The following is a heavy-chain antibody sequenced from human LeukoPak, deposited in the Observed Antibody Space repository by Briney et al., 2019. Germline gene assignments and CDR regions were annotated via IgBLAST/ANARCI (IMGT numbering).Heavy chain of an antibody. V-gene: IGHV3-23*01. CDR1: GFTFSSYA. D-gene: IGHD5-18*01. J-gene: IGHJ4*02. CDR2: ISGSGGST. CDR3: ARGGTAMVSPIDDY. Sequence: QSGGSLRLSCAASGFTFSSYAMSWVRQAPGKGLEWVSAISGSGGSTYYADSVKGRFTISRDNSKNTLYLQMNSLRAEDTAVYYRARGGTAMVSPIDDYWGQGTLVTVSS.